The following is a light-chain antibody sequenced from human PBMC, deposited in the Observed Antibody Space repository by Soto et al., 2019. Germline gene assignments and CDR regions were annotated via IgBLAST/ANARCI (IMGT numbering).Light chain of an antibody. CDR1: QSVSSAY. CDR2: GAS. V-gene: IGKV3-20*01. CDR3: QQSGSSFYT. J-gene: IGKJ2*01. Sequence: EIVLTQSPGTLSLSPGERATLSCRASQSVSSAYLAWYQQIPGQAPRLLIYGASSRATGIPDRFSGSGSGTECTLTISGLEPEDYAVYYCQQSGSSFYTFGQGTKLEIK.